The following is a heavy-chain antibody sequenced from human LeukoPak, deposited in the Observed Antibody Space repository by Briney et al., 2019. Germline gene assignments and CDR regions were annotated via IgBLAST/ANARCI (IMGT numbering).Heavy chain of an antibody. V-gene: IGHV1-2*02. D-gene: IGHD2-2*01. Sequence: GASVKVSCKASGYTFTGYYMHWVRQAPGQGLEWMGWINPNSGGTNYAQKFQGRVTMTRDTFIRTAYMELSRLRSDDTAVYYCARDDGGSIVVVTADWGQGTLVTVSS. CDR1: GYTFTGYY. CDR2: INPNSGGT. J-gene: IGHJ4*02. CDR3: ARDDGGSIVVVTAD.